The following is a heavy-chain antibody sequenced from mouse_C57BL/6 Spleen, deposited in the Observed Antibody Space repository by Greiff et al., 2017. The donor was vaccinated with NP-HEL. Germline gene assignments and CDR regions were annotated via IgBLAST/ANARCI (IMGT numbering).Heavy chain of an antibody. CDR2: INPNNGGT. D-gene: IGHD1-1*01. V-gene: IGHV1-18*01. Sequence: VQLQQSGPELVKPGASVKIPCKASGYTFTDYNMDWVKQSHGKSLEWIGDINPNNGGTIYNQKFKGKATLTVDKSSSTAYMELRSLTSEDTAVYYCARAITVVDYYAMDYWGQGTSVTVSS. J-gene: IGHJ4*01. CDR3: ARAITVVDYYAMDY. CDR1: GYTFTDYN.